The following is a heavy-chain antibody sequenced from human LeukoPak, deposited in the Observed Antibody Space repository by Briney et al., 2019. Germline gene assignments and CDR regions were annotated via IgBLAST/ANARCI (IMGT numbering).Heavy chain of an antibody. J-gene: IGHJ4*02. V-gene: IGHV3-48*03. CDR3: ARDWGNHPSDY. CDR2: ISGSAWTI. D-gene: IGHD3-16*01. CDR1: GFTFSSFD. Sequence: AGGSLRLSCAASGFTFSSFDMNWVRRAPGKGLEWISYISGSAWTIYYADSVRGRFTISRDNARNSLYLQMNGLRAEDTAVYYCARDWGNHPSDYWGQGTLVTVSS.